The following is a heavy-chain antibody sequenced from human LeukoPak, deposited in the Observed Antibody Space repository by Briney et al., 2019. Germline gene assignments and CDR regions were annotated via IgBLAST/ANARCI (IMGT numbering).Heavy chain of an antibody. V-gene: IGHV3-7*03. Sequence: GGSLRLSCAASGFTFSSYAMSWVRQAPGKGLEWVARINQDGTEKYSVDSVKGRFTISRDNAKNSLYLQINNVKAEDTAVYYCARTSVNSLWDDAFDIWGQGTMVTVSS. CDR1: GFTFSSYA. CDR3: ARTSVNSLWDDAFDI. D-gene: IGHD4-17*01. J-gene: IGHJ3*02. CDR2: INQDGTEK.